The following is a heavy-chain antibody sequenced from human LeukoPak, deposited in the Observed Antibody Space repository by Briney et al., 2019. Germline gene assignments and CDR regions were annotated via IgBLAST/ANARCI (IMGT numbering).Heavy chain of an antibody. J-gene: IGHJ4*02. V-gene: IGHV4-59*01. D-gene: IGHD3-22*01. CDR2: IYYSGST. CDR1: GGSISSYY. Sequence: SETLSLTCTVSGGSISSYYWSWIRQPPGKGLEWIGYIYYSGSTNYNPSLKSRVTISVDTSKNQFSLKLSSVTAADTAVYYCARTYYYDSRGYHFDYWGQGTLVTVSS. CDR3: ARTYYYDSRGYHFDY.